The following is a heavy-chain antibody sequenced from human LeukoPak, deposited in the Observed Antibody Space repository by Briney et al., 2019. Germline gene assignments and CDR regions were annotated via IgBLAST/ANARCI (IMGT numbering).Heavy chain of an antibody. CDR2: IYSTGIT. J-gene: IGHJ4*02. V-gene: IGHV4-4*07. Sequence: PSETLSLTCTVSVDFITSHDYWSWIRQPAGQGLEWIGRIYSTGITNYNPSLKSRVTMFVDTSKNAFSLKLSSVTAADTGVYYCARTAIHVHSGSYFDSWGQGTLVAVSS. CDR1: VDFITSHDY. CDR3: ARTAIHVHSGSYFDS. D-gene: IGHD1-26*01.